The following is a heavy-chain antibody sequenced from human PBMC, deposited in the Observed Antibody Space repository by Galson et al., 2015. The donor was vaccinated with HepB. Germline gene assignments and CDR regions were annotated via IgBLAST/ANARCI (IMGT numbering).Heavy chain of an antibody. Sequence: SLRLSCAGSGFTFSNDWMHWVRQVPGKGLVWVSHINGGGGYTNYADSVRGRFTISRDNAKKTLYLQMNSLRAGDTAIYYCARDLAGPVDHWGQGTLVTVSS. J-gene: IGHJ4*02. V-gene: IGHV3-74*01. CDR3: ARDLAGPVDH. CDR1: GFTFSNDW. CDR2: INGGGGYT.